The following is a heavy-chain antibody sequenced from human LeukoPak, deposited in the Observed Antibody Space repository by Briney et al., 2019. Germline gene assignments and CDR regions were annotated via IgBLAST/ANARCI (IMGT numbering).Heavy chain of an antibody. D-gene: IGHD5-12*01. J-gene: IGHJ4*02. CDR3: AKDIRSGYSGYDLVY. CDR2: ISWNSGSR. V-gene: IGHV3-9*01. Sequence: PGGSLRLSCAASGFIFDDYAMHWVRQAPGKGLEWVSGISWNSGSRGYADSVKGRFTISRDNAKNSLYLQMNSLRAEDTALYHCAKDIRSGYSGYDLVYWGQGTLVTVSS. CDR1: GFIFDDYA.